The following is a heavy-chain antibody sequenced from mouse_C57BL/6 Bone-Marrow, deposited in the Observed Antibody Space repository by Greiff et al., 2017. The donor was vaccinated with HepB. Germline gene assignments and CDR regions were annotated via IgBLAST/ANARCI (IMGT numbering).Heavy chain of an antibody. Sequence: EVQLQQSGPELVKPGASVKISCKASGYTFTDYYMNWVKQSHGKSLEWIGDINPNNGGTSYNQKFKGKATLTVDKSASTAYMELRSLTSEDSAVYYWARTMVTRGFAYWGQGTLVTVSA. CDR2: INPNNGGT. V-gene: IGHV1-26*01. CDR1: GYTFTDYY. J-gene: IGHJ3*01. D-gene: IGHD2-2*01. CDR3: ARTMVTRGFAY.